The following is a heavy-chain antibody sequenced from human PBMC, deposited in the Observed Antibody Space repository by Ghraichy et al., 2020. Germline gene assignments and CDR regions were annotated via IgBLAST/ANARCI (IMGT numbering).Heavy chain of an antibody. D-gene: IGHD3-16*02. CDR2: IYSGGST. V-gene: IGHV3-66*01. Sequence: GESMNISCAASGFTVSSNYMSWVRQAPGKGLEWVSVIYSGGSTYYADSVKGRFTISRDNSKNTLYLQMNSLRAEDTAVYYCARNRGYVWGSYPDNWFDPWGQGTLVTVSS. CDR3: ARNRGYVWGSYPDNWFDP. CDR1: GFTVSSNY. J-gene: IGHJ5*02.